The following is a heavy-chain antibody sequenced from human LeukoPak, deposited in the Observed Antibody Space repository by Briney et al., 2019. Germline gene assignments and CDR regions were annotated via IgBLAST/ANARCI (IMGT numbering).Heavy chain of an antibody. CDR1: GGSISSYY. V-gene: IGHV4-4*07. Sequence: SETLSLTCSVSGGSISSYYWSWIRQPAGKGLEWIGRIYTSGSTNYNPSLKSRVTMSVDTSKDLFSLKLSSVTAADTAVYYCARAAYSSGYSLDYWGQGTLVTVSS. D-gene: IGHD3-22*01. CDR2: IYTSGST. CDR3: ARAAYSSGYSLDY. J-gene: IGHJ4*02.